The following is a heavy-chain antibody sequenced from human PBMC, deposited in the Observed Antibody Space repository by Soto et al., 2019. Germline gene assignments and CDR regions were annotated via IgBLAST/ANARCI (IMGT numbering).Heavy chain of an antibody. CDR3: AKDRYGDYGGIDY. D-gene: IGHD4-17*01. CDR1: GFTFSTYS. J-gene: IGHJ4*02. CDR2: ITGSGGST. Sequence: GGSLRLSCAASGFTFSTYSMIWVRQAPGKGLEWVSVITGSGGSTYYADSVKGRFTISRDTSKNTLFLQMNSLRAEDTAVYYCAKDRYGDYGGIDYWGQGTMVTVSS. V-gene: IGHV3-23*01.